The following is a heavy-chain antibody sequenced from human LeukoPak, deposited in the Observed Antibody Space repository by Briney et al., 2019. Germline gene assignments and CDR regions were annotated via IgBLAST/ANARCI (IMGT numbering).Heavy chain of an antibody. D-gene: IGHD3-22*01. CDR3: ASSTYYYDSSGDANPSYYYYMDV. Sequence: SVKVSCKASGGTFSSYAISWVRQAPGQGLEWMGGIIPIFGTANYAQKFQGRVTITADESTSAAYMELSSLRSEDTAVYYCASSTYYYDSSGDANPSYYYYMDVWGKGTTVTISS. J-gene: IGHJ6*03. CDR2: IIPIFGTA. CDR1: GGTFSSYA. V-gene: IGHV1-69*13.